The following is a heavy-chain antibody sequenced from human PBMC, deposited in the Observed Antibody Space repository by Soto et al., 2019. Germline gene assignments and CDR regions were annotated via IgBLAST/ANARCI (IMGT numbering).Heavy chain of an antibody. V-gene: IGHV3-21*01. J-gene: IGHJ3*02. D-gene: IGHD2-15*01. CDR3: ARGLGYCNVGSCSGAFDM. CDR1: GLSFSSDS. CDR2: ISGSSSYI. Sequence: EVQLVESGGGLVKPGGSLRLPCTASGLSFSSDSRNWVRKAPGKGLEWVSSISGSSSYIYYADSVKGRFTISRDNAKNSVYLQMNSLRAEDTAVYYCARGLGYCNVGSCSGAFDMWGQGTMVTVSS.